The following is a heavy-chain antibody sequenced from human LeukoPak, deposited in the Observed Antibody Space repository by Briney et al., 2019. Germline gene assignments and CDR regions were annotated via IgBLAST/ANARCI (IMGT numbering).Heavy chain of an antibody. V-gene: IGHV3-23*01. CDR1: GFTSSSYA. J-gene: IGHJ4*02. Sequence: GGSLRLSCAASGFTSSSYAMSWVRQAPGKGLEWVSAISGSGGSTYYADSVKGRFTISRDNSKNTLYLQMNTLRAEDTAVYYCAKDLYGDYPFDYWGQGTLVTVSS. D-gene: IGHD4-17*01. CDR3: AKDLYGDYPFDY. CDR2: ISGSGGST.